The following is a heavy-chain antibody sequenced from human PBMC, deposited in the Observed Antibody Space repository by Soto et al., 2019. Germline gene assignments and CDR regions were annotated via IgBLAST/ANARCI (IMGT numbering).Heavy chain of an antibody. Sequence: ASVKLSCKASGYTFTGYYMHWVRQAPGQGLEWMGWINPNSGGTNYAQKFQGWVTMTRDTSISTAYMELSRLRSDDTAVYYCARDLLSTLQLVFFYSYGMDVWGQGTSVTLSS. D-gene: IGHD6-6*01. V-gene: IGHV1-2*04. J-gene: IGHJ6*02. CDR3: ARDLLSTLQLVFFYSYGMDV. CDR1: GYTFTGYY. CDR2: INPNSGGT.